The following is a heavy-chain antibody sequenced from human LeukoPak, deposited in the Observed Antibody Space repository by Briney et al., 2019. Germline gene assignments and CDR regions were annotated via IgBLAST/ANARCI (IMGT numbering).Heavy chain of an antibody. V-gene: IGHV3-30*03. CDR3: AADSSGRTFDY. J-gene: IGHJ4*02. CDR1: GFTFSSYG. CDR2: ISYDGSKK. Sequence: PGGSLRLSCSASGFTFSSYGIHWVRQAPGKGLEWVAIISYDGSKKYYADSVKGRFTISRDNSKNTLYLQMNSLRAEDTAVYYCAADSSGRTFDYWGQGTLVTVSS. D-gene: IGHD6-19*01.